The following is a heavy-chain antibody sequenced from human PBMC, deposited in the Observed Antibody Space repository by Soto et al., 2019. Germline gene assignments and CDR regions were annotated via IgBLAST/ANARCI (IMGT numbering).Heavy chain of an antibody. J-gene: IGHJ3*01. Sequence: GGSLRLSCAVSGLTVTSNYMTWVRQSPGKGLEWVSSIYSDGSTNYEESVKGRLSITRDNFKNIVFRQMNNLRVDDTAIYFCAREGRDGYNSKDAFDVWGQGTMVTVSS. CDR2: IYSDGST. CDR1: GLTVTSNY. D-gene: IGHD5-12*01. V-gene: IGHV3-53*01. CDR3: AREGRDGYNSKDAFDV.